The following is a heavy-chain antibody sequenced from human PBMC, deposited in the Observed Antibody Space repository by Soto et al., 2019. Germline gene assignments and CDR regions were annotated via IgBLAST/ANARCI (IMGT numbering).Heavy chain of an antibody. CDR3: ARVTMVRGVILAYYGMDV. V-gene: IGHV1-18*04. CDR2: ISAYNGNT. Sequence: VKVSCKASGYTFTSYGISWVRQAPGQGLEWMGWISAYNGNTNYAQKLQGRVTMTTDTSTSTAYMELRSLRSDDTAVYYCARVTMVRGVILAYYGMDVWGQGTTVTVSS. J-gene: IGHJ6*02. CDR1: GYTFTSYG. D-gene: IGHD3-10*01.